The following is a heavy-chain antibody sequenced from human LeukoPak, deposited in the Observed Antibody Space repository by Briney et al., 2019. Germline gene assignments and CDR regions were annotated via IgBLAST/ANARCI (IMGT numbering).Heavy chain of an antibody. CDR1: GITFSYAW. V-gene: IGHV3-15*01. CDR2: IKSKTDGGTT. Sequence: GGSLRLSCAASGITFSYAWVNWVRQAPGKGLEWVGHIKSKTDGGTTDYAASVKGRFTISRDDSKNTLYLQMNSLKTEDTAVYYCTTAYIAATKDFDYWGQGTLVSVSS. J-gene: IGHJ4*02. D-gene: IGHD5-12*01. CDR3: TTAYIAATKDFDY.